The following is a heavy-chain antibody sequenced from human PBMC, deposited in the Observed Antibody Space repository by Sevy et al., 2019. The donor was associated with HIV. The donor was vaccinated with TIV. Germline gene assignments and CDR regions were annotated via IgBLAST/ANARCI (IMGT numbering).Heavy chain of an antibody. CDR1: GFTFSIYA. CDR2: ISITGGST. D-gene: IGHD3-10*01. V-gene: IGHV3-23*01. CDR3: AKDRVSGTYYTGDFDY. Sequence: GESPKISCAASGFTFSIYAMSWVRQAPGKGLEWVSVISITGGSTYYADSVKGRFTISRDNSKNTLYLQMNTLRAEDTAVYYCAKDRVSGTYYTGDFDYWGQGTLVTVSS. J-gene: IGHJ4*02.